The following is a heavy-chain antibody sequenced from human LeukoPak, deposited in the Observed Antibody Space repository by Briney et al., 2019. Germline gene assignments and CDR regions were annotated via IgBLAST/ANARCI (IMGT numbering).Heavy chain of an antibody. D-gene: IGHD1-26*01. V-gene: IGHV4-39*01. CDR2: IYYSGST. J-gene: IGHJ6*03. CDR3: ARHGVVATPDHYYMDV. CDR1: GGSICSSSYY. Sequence: SETLSLTCTVSGGSICSSSYYWGWIRQPPGKGREWLGSIYYSGSTCCHPALKRRVTISADPALHQFSLKLSSVTDADTAVYYCARHGVVATPDHYYMDVWGKGTTVTVSS.